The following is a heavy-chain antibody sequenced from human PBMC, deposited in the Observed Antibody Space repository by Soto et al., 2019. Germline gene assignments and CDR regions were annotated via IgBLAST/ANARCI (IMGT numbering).Heavy chain of an antibody. D-gene: IGHD3-10*01. Sequence: QVQLLQSGAEVKKPGASVKVSCKASGYMFHTYGITWVRQAPGQGLEWMGWISVYNGNIDYAQKFEGRVTMTIDTSTSTAYMELKSLTSDDTAVYYCARTYGSGDYFLPFEYWGQGTPVSVSS. V-gene: IGHV1-18*01. J-gene: IGHJ4*02. CDR3: ARTYGSGDYFLPFEY. CDR1: GYMFHTYG. CDR2: ISVYNGNI.